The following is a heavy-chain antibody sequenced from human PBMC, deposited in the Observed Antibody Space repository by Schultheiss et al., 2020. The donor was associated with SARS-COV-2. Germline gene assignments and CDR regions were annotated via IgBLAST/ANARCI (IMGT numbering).Heavy chain of an antibody. D-gene: IGHD6-6*01. Sequence: SETLSLTCTVSGDFSSSYFWGWLRQPAGKGLEWIGRIYPRGSATYNPSLKSRVTMSVDTSGNQVSLKVNSVTAADTAVYYCAKGSSDYWGQGTLVTVSS. J-gene: IGHJ4*02. CDR3: AKGSSDY. CDR2: IYPRGSA. CDR1: GDFSSSYF. V-gene: IGHV4-4*07.